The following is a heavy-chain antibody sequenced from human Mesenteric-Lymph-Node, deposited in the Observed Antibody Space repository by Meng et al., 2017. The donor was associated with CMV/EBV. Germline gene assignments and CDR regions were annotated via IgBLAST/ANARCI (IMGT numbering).Heavy chain of an antibody. Sequence: ASVKVSCKASGYTFTGYYIHWVRQAPGQGLEWMGWINPNFGGTDYAQKFQGRVTMTRDTSISTAYMELSRLRSDDTAVYYCARDQGTYYDFWSGYYLGNWFDPWGQGTLVTVSS. CDR3: ARDQGTYYDFWSGYYLGNWFDP. D-gene: IGHD3-3*01. CDR2: INPNFGGT. V-gene: IGHV1-2*02. J-gene: IGHJ5*02. CDR1: GYTFTGYY.